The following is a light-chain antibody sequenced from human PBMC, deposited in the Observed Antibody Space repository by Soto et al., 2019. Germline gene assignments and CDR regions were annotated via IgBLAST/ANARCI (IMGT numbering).Light chain of an antibody. CDR2: DVS. CDR1: SSDVVGYNY. Sequence: QSVLTQPASVSGSPGQSITISCTGTSSDVVGYNYVSWYQHHPGKAPKLMIFDVSNRPSGVSNRFSGSKSGHTASLTISGLQPEDEADYYCSSYTTSNTRQIVFGTGTKVTVL. J-gene: IGLJ1*01. CDR3: SSYTTSNTRQIV. V-gene: IGLV2-14*03.